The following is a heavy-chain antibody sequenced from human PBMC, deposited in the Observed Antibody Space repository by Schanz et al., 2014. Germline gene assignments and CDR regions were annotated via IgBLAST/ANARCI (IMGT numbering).Heavy chain of an antibody. CDR3: ARKMKLGVYGGKGHDYLDI. D-gene: IGHD4-17*01. CDR2: INSVGSNT. V-gene: IGHV3-74*01. J-gene: IGHJ3*02. CDR1: GFTFSSHW. Sequence: EVQLVQSGGGLVQPGGSLRLSCAASGFTFSSHWMHWVRQDPGKGLVWVARINSVGSNTDYAVSVTGRFTISRDNAKNTLYLQMNTLRAEDTAVYYCARKMKLGVYGGKGHDYLDIWGQGTMGTVSS.